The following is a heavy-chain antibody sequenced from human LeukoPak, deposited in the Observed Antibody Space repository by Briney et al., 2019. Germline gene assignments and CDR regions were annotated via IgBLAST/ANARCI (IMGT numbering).Heavy chain of an antibody. V-gene: IGHV4-59*01. CDR2: IYYSGST. J-gene: IGHJ6*02. CDR1: GGSISSYY. D-gene: IGHD6-13*01. CDR3: ARGPPVIAAAGTSYGMDV. Sequence: SETLSLTCTVSGGSISSYYWSWIRQPPGKGLEWIGYIYYSGSTNYNPSLKSRVTISVDMSKNQFSLKLSSVTAADTAVYYCARGPPVIAAAGTSYGMDVWGQGTTVTVSS.